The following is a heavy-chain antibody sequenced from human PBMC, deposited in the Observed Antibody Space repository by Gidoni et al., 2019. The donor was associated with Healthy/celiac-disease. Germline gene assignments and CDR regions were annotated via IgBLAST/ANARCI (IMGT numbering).Heavy chain of an antibody. CDR1: GFTFSSYS. V-gene: IGHV3-21*01. Sequence: EVQLVESGGGLVKPGGSLRLSCAASGFTFSSYSMNWVRQAPGKGLEWVSSISSSSSYIYYADSVKGRFTISRDNAKNSLYLQMNSLRAEDTAVYYCARDSYNWNEGAFDIWGQGTMVTVSS. CDR2: ISSSSSYI. D-gene: IGHD1-1*01. CDR3: ARDSYNWNEGAFDI. J-gene: IGHJ3*02.